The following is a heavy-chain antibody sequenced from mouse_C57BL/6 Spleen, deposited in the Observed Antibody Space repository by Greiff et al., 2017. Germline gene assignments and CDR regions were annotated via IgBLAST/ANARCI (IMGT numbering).Heavy chain of an antibody. Sequence: QVQLKQPGAELVKPGASVKVSCKASGYTFTSYWMHWVKQRPGQGLEWIGRIHPSDSDPNYNQKFKGKATLTVDKSSSAAYMQLSSLPSEDSAVYYCADDYDCWFAYWGQGTLVTVSA. V-gene: IGHV1-74*01. J-gene: IGHJ3*01. D-gene: IGHD2-4*01. CDR1: GYTFTSYW. CDR3: ADDYDCWFAY. CDR2: IHPSDSDP.